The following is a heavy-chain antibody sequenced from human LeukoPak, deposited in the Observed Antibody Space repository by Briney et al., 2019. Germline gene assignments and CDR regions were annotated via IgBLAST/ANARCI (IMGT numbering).Heavy chain of an antibody. J-gene: IGHJ4*02. CDR2: IIASGRDT. V-gene: IGHV3-23*01. D-gene: IGHD3-10*01. CDR3: AKDRYYYGLGYYFDY. Sequence: TGGSLRLSCAASGFTFSDYAMNWVRQAPGKGLERVSGIIASGRDTYYADSVKGRFTISRDTSKNTLYLQMNSLRAEDTAVYYCAKDRYYYGLGYYFDYWGQGALVTVSS. CDR1: GFTFSDYA.